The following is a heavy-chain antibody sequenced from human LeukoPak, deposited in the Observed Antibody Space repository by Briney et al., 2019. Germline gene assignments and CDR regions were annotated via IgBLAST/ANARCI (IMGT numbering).Heavy chain of an antibody. Sequence: PGGSLRLSCAASRFTFSSYGMHWVRQAPGKGLVWVSRINSDGSSTTYADSVKGRFTISRDNAKNTLYLQMNSLRAEDTAVYYCARWETTVTTLDYWGQGTLVTVSS. V-gene: IGHV3-74*01. J-gene: IGHJ4*02. CDR1: RFTFSSYG. CDR3: ARWETTVTTLDY. CDR2: INSDGSST. D-gene: IGHD4-17*01.